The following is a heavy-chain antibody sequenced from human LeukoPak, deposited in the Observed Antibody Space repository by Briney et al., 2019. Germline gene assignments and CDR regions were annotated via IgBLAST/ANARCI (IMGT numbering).Heavy chain of an antibody. CDR3: ARNGGSYIVVVPAAISY. J-gene: IGHJ4*02. CDR1: GFTISSYA. D-gene: IGHD2-2*01. V-gene: IGHV3-23*01. CDR2: MSGSAGNT. Sequence: GGSLRLSCAVSGFTISSYAMSWVRQAPGKGLEWVSAMSGSAGNTYYADSVKGRITILRDNSKNTLYLQMNSLRAEDTAVYYCARNGGSYIVVVPAAISYWGQGTLVTVSS.